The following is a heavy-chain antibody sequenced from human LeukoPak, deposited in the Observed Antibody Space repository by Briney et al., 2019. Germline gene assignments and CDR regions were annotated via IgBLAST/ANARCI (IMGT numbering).Heavy chain of an antibody. D-gene: IGHD3-22*01. Sequence: ASVKVSCKASGYTFTSYDIHWVRQATGQGLEWMGWMNPNSGNTGYAQKFQGRVTMTRNTSISTAYMELSSLRSEDTAVYYCARVRGDSSGPSIDYWGQGTLVTVSS. V-gene: IGHV1-8*01. CDR3: ARVRGDSSGPSIDY. CDR2: MNPNSGNT. J-gene: IGHJ4*02. CDR1: GYTFTSYD.